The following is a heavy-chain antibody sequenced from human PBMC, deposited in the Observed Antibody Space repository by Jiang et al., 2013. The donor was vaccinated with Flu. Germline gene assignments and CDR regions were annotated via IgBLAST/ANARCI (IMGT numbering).Heavy chain of an antibody. CDR2: INPSGGST. D-gene: IGHD3-3*01. CDR3: ARGKNDFWSGYRQYYFDY. J-gene: IGHJ4*02. V-gene: IGHV1-46*01. CDR1: GYTFTSYY. Sequence: SVKVSCKASGYTFTSYYMHWVRQAPGQGLEWMGIINPSGGSTSYAQKFQGRVTMTRDTSTSTVYMELSSLRSEDTAVYYCARGKNDFWSGYRQYYFDYWGQGTLVTVSS.